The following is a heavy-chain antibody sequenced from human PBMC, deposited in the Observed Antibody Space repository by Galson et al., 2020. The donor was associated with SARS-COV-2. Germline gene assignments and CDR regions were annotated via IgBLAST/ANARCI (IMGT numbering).Heavy chain of an antibody. D-gene: IGHD4-4*01. CDR2: IWYDGSNK. V-gene: IGHV3-33*01. CDR3: ARAASNLVVRIDAFDI. CDR1: GFTFSSYG. Sequence: GGSLRLSCAASGFTFSSYGMHWVRQAPGKGLEWVAVIWYDGSNKYYADSVKGRFTISRDNSKNTLYLQMNSLRAEDTAVYYCARAASNLVVRIDAFDIWGQGTMVTVSS. J-gene: IGHJ3*02.